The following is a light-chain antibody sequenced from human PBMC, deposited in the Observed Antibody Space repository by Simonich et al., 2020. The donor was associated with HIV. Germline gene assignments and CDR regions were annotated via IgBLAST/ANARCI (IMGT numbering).Light chain of an antibody. CDR2: DAS. CDR1: QSVSNN. V-gene: IGKV3-11*01. Sequence: EIVMTQSPATLSVSPGERATLSCRASQSVSNNLAWYQQKPGQAPRLLIYDASNRATGIPARCSGSGSGTDFTLTISSLEPEEFAVYYCQQRSNWPLTFGGGTKVEIK. J-gene: IGKJ4*01. CDR3: QQRSNWPLT.